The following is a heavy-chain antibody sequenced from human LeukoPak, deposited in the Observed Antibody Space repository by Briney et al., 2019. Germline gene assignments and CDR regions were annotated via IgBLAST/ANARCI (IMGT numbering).Heavy chain of an antibody. CDR1: GGSISTYY. J-gene: IGHJ4*02. CDR2: IYYSGTT. D-gene: IGHD5-18*01. V-gene: IGHV4-59*08. CDR3: ARQGYSYGLETFDY. Sequence: PSETLSLTCTVSGGSISTYYWSWIRQPPGKGLEWIGYIYYSGTTDYNPSLKSRVTISVDTSKNQFSLKLSSVTAADTAVYYCARQGYSYGLETFDYWGQGTLVAVSS.